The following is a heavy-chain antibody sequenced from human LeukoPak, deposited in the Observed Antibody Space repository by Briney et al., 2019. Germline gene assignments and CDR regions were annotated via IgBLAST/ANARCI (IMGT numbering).Heavy chain of an antibody. CDR1: GFTFSGYW. Sequence: PGGSLRLSCAASGFTFSGYWMSWVRQAPGKGLEWVANIKQDGSERYYVDSVKGRFTISRDNAKNSLYLQMNSLRAEDTAVYFCAMIEQVVSNVEGGYWGQGTLVTVSS. J-gene: IGHJ4*02. D-gene: IGHD6-6*01. CDR2: IKQDGSER. V-gene: IGHV3-7*01. CDR3: AMIEQVVSNVEGGY.